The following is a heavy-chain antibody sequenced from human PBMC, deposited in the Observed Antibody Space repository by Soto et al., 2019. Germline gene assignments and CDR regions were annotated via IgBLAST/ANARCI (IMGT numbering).Heavy chain of an antibody. CDR3: AREIAAAENWFDP. CDR2: IWYDGSNK. Sequence: GGSLRLSCAASGFTFSSYGMHWVRQAPGKGLEWVAVIWYDGSNKYYADSVKGRFTISRDNSKNTLYLQMNSLRAEDTAVYYCAREIAAAENWFDPWGQGTLVTVSS. CDR1: GFTFSSYG. V-gene: IGHV3-33*01. J-gene: IGHJ5*02. D-gene: IGHD6-13*01.